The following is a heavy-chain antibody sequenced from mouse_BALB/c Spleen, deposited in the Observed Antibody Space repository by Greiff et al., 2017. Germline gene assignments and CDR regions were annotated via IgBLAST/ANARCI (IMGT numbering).Heavy chain of an antibody. CDR3: ARNGGYSMDY. CDR2: INPYYGST. CDR1: GYTFTDYI. V-gene: IGHV1-39*01. Sequence: VQLQQTGPVLVKPGASVKISCKASGYTFTDYIMLWVKQSHGKSLEWIGNINPYYGSTSYNLKFKGKATLTVAKSSSTAYMQSNSLTSEDSAVYSWARNGGYSMDYWCQGTSVTVSS. J-gene: IGHJ4*01.